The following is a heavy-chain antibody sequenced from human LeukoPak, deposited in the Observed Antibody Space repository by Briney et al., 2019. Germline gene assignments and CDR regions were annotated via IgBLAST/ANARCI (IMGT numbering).Heavy chain of an antibody. D-gene: IGHD6-13*01. J-gene: IGHJ4*02. V-gene: IGHV3-23*05. CDR3: VRGGSRWTFDY. CDR1: GYTFSSYA. Sequence: GGSLTLSCTASGYTFSSYALSWVRQAPGQGLEWVSAIYSNGIITFHAHSEKGRFTISRDNSKNTLFLQMISLRPEDSATYFCVRGGSRWTFDYWGQGTRDRVSS. CDR2: IYSNGIIT.